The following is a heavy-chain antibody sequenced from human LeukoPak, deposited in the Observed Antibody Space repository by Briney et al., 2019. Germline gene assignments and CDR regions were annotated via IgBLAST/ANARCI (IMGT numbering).Heavy chain of an antibody. CDR2: IHSAGTT. D-gene: IGHD3-16*01. V-gene: IGHV3-53*01. Sequence: PGGSLRLSCAASGFTVSSNYMSWVRQAPGKGLEWVSLIHSAGTTYYADSVKGRFTISRDNSKNTLYLQMHSLRPKDTAVYYCARDRGGDAFDIWGQGTMVTVSS. J-gene: IGHJ3*02. CDR3: ARDRGGDAFDI. CDR1: GFTVSSNY.